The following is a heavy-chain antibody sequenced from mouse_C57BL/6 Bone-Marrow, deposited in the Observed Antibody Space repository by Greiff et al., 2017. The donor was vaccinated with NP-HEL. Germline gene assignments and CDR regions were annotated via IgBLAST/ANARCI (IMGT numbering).Heavy chain of an antibody. Sequence: DVMLVESGGDLVKPGGSLKLSCAASGFTFSSYGMSWVRQTPDKRLEWVATISSGGSYTYYPDSVKGRFTISRDNAKNTLYLQMSSLKSEDTAMYYCARDSGTSYAMDYWGQGTSVTVSS. CDR1: GFTFSSYG. CDR2: ISSGGSYT. CDR3: ARDSGTSYAMDY. V-gene: IGHV5-6*02. D-gene: IGHD4-1*01. J-gene: IGHJ4*01.